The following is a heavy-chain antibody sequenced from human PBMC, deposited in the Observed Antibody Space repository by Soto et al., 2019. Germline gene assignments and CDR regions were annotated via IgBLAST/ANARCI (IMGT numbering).Heavy chain of an antibody. CDR1: GFTFSSYG. Sequence: GGSLRLSCAASGFTFSSYGMHRVRQAPGKGLEWVAVISYDGSNKYYADSVKGRFTISRDNSKNTLYLQMNSLRAEDTAVYYCAKVGDSSSWSADYWGQGTLVTVSS. J-gene: IGHJ4*02. CDR2: ISYDGSNK. V-gene: IGHV3-30*18. CDR3: AKVGDSSSWSADY. D-gene: IGHD6-13*01.